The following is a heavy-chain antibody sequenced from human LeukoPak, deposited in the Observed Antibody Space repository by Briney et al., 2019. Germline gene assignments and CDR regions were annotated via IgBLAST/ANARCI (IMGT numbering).Heavy chain of an antibody. CDR1: GGSISSGNW. D-gene: IGHD1-26*01. CDR3: ARHQAGANTFDY. V-gene: IGHV4-4*02. CDR2: FYDGWST. J-gene: IGHJ4*02. Sequence: SGTLSLTCAVSGGSISSGNWWSWVRQPPGKGLEWIGEFYDGWSTNYNPSLKSRVTISVDKSNNQFYLKLNSVTAADAAVYYCARHQAGANTFDYWGQGTLVTVSS.